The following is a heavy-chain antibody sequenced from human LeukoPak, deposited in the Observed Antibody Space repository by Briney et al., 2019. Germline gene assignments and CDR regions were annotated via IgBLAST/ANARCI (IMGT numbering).Heavy chain of an antibody. CDR2: ISYDGSNK. D-gene: IGHD3-22*01. CDR3: AREGTHYYGSSRFDY. J-gene: IGHJ4*02. Sequence: HPGRSLKLSCAASEFTFSSFAMHWVRQAPGKGLEWVAVISYDGSNKYYADSVKGRFTISRDNSKNTLYLQMNSLRAEDTAVYYCAREGTHYYGSSRFDYWGQGTLVTVAS. V-gene: IGHV3-30*04. CDR1: EFTFSSFA.